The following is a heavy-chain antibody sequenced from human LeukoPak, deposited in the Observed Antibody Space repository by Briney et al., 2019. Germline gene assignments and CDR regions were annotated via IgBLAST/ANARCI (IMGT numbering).Heavy chain of an antibody. CDR1: GFTFSTYG. V-gene: IGHV3-23*01. CDR3: AKAEATIIGSDFYMDV. J-gene: IGHJ6*03. CDR2: ISGSGGST. D-gene: IGHD5-12*01. Sequence: GGSLRLSCVVSGFTFSTYGMNWVRQAPGKGLEWVSSISGSGGSTYYADSVKGRFTISRDNSKNTLYVQMNSLRAEDTAIYYCAKAEATIIGSDFYMDVWGKGTTVTVSS.